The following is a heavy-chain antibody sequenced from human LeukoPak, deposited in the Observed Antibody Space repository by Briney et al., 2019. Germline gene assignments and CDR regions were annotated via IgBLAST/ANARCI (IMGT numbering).Heavy chain of an antibody. V-gene: IGHV3-49*03. D-gene: IGHD3-3*01. CDR3: TRDLSIFGVVVLDY. Sequence: GGSLRLSCTASGFTFGDYAMSWFRQAPGKGLEWVGFIRSKAYGGTAEYAASVKGRFTISRDDSKSIAYLQMNSLKTEDTAVYYCTRDLSIFGVVVLDYWGQGTLVTVSS. CDR1: GFTFGDYA. CDR2: IRSKAYGGTA. J-gene: IGHJ4*02.